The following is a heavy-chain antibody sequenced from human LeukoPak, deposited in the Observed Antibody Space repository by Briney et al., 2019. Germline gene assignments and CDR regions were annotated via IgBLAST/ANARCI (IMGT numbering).Heavy chain of an antibody. CDR1: GYTFTSYG. CDR2: ISAYNGNT. V-gene: IGHV1-18*01. D-gene: IGHD3-3*01. CDR3: ARLYGIMIFGVAPENWFDP. Sequence: GASVKVSCKASGYTFTSYGISWVRQAPGQGLEWMGWISAYNGNTNYAQKLQGRVTMTTDTSTSTAYMELRSLRSDDTAVYYCARLYGIMIFGVAPENWFDPWGQGTLVTVSS. J-gene: IGHJ5*02.